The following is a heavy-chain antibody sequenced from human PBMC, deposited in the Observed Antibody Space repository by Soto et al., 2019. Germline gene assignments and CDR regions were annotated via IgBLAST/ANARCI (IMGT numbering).Heavy chain of an antibody. J-gene: IGHJ6*02. CDR1: GGSISSGGYY. CDR3: ARDNLKYGMDV. CDR2: IYYSGST. Sequence: LSLTCTVSGGSISSGGYYWSWIRQHPGKGLEWIGYIYYSGSTYYNPSLKSRVTISVDTSKNQFSLKLSSVTAADTAVYYCARDNLKYGMDVWGQGTTVTVSS. V-gene: IGHV4-31*03.